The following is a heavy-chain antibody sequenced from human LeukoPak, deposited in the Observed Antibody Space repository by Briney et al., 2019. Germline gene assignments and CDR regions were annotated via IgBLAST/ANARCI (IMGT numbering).Heavy chain of an antibody. V-gene: IGHV3-21*01. J-gene: IGHJ3*01. CDR3: AKEAGQDYGALDAFDV. Sequence: GGSLRLSCAASGFTFSIYSMNWFRQAPGKGLEWVSSIGGSSSSLYYAESVKGRFTISRDNARNSLYLQMNSLRAEDTAVYYCAKEAGQDYGALDAFDVWGQGTMVTVSS. CDR2: IGGSSSSL. D-gene: IGHD4-17*01. CDR1: GFTFSIYS.